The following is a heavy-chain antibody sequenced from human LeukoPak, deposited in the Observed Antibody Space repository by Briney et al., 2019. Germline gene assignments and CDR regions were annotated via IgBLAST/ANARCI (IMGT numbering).Heavy chain of an antibody. Sequence: SETLSLTCTVSGGSISSYYWNWIRQSPGKGLEWIGYVYYSGSTNYNPSLKSRITISVDTSKNQFSLKLSSVTAADTAVYYCARASRILSVSSSSYFYYMDVWGKGTTVTVSS. CDR1: GGSISSYY. CDR2: VYYSGST. CDR3: ARASRILSVSSSSYFYYMDV. D-gene: IGHD6-6*01. V-gene: IGHV4-59*01. J-gene: IGHJ6*03.